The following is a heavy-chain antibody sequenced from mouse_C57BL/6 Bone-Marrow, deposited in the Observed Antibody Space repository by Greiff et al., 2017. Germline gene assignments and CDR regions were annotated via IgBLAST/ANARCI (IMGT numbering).Heavy chain of an antibody. Sequence: QVQLQQSGAELARPGASVKLSCKASGYTFTSYGISWVKQRTGQGLEWIGEIYPRSGNTYYNEKFKGKATLTADKSSSTAYMELRSLTSEDSAVYYCARPYDSNYWYFDVWGTGTTVTVSS. V-gene: IGHV1-81*01. CDR2: IYPRSGNT. CDR3: ARPYDSNYWYFDV. CDR1: GYTFTSYG. D-gene: IGHD2-5*01. J-gene: IGHJ1*03.